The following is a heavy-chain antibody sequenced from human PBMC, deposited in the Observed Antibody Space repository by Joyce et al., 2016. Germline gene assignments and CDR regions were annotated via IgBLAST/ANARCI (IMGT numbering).Heavy chain of an antibody. J-gene: IGHJ6*02. D-gene: IGHD3-16*01. CDR3: ARGGISYYYAMDV. V-gene: IGHV3-21*01. Sequence: QLVESGGGVVKPGGSLRLSCEASGSTFSTSSMSWFRQAPGKGLEWGAAISDTSYDIFHAETVRGRFTVARDNAKKTLYLQMNSLRAEDSAVFYCARGGISYYYAMDVWGQGTTVTVSS. CDR2: ISDTSYDI. CDR1: GSTFSTSS.